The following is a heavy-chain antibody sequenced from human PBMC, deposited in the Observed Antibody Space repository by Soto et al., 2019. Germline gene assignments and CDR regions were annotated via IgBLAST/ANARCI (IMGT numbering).Heavy chain of an antibody. CDR1: GYTFTNYC. V-gene: IGHV1-18*01. Sequence: ASVKVSCKASGYTFTNYCISWVRQAPGQGLEWMGWISAYNGNTNYAQKLQGRVTMTTDTSTSTAYMELRSLRSDDTAVYYCARAWYCSSTSCPDASSSWYDYFDYWG. J-gene: IGHJ4*01. CDR3: ARAWYCSSTSCPDASSSWYDYFDY. D-gene: IGHD2-2*01. CDR2: ISAYNGNT.